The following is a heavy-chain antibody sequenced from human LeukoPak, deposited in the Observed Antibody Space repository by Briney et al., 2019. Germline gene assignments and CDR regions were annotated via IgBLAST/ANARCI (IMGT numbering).Heavy chain of an antibody. J-gene: IGHJ4*02. CDR2: INHSGST. V-gene: IGHV4-34*01. Sequence: SETLSLTCAVYGGSFSGYYWSWIRQPPGKGLEWIGEINHSGSTNYNPSLKSRVTISVDTSENQFSLKLSSVTAADTAVYYCARLSGTYLSNLDYWGQGTLVTVSS. CDR3: ARLSGTYLSNLDY. CDR1: GGSFSGYY. D-gene: IGHD1-26*01.